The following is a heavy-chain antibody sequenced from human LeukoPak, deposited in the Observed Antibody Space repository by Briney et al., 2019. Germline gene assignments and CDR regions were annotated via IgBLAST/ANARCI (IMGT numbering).Heavy chain of an antibody. CDR2: INPKTGDT. CDR3: ARGYYGMDL. V-gene: IGHV1-2*02. J-gene: IGHJ6*02. Sequence: GASVKVSCKASGYTFIGQYLYWARQTPGQGLEWMGWINPKTGDTDSAQNFQGRVTMTRDTSVNTVYMELSRLTSDDTAVYYCARGYYGMDLWGQGATVTVPS. CDR1: GYTFIGQY.